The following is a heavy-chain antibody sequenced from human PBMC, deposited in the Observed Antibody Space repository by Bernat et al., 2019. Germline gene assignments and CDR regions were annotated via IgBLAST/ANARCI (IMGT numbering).Heavy chain of an antibody. J-gene: IGHJ1*01. Sequence: QVQLVESGGGVVQPGRSLRLSCAASGFTFSSYGMHWVRQAPGKGLEWVAVISYDGSDEHYADSVKGRFTISRDNSKNTLSLQMNSLRAEDTAVDYCAKERGITVAGTVYFQHWGQGTLVTVSS. V-gene: IGHV3-30*18. CDR1: GFTFSSYG. D-gene: IGHD6-19*01. CDR3: AKERGITVAGTVYFQH. CDR2: ISYDGSDE.